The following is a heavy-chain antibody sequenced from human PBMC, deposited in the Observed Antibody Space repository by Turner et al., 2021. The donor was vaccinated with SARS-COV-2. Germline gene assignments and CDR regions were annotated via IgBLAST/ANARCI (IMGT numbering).Heavy chain of an antibody. D-gene: IGHD6-19*01. Sequence: QVQLVESGGGVVQPGRSLRLSCVASGFTFSTDGMHWVRQAPGKGLEWVAVISYHGSNKYYADSVKGRFTISRDNSKNTLYLQMNSLRAEDTAVDYCAKDHVTVAAYFDYWGQGTLVTVSS. J-gene: IGHJ4*02. CDR1: GFTFSTDG. CDR2: ISYHGSNK. CDR3: AKDHVTVAAYFDY. V-gene: IGHV3-30*18.